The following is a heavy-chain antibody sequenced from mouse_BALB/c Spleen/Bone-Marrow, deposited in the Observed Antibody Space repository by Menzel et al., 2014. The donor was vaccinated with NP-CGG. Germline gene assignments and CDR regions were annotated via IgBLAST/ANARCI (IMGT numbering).Heavy chain of an antibody. J-gene: IGHJ4*01. CDR1: GFSLTGYG. CDR2: IWGDGST. V-gene: IGHV2-6-7*01. Sequence: VQLVESGPGLVAPSQSLSITCTVSGFSLTGYGVNWVRQPPGKGLEWLGMIWGDGSTDYNSALKSRLSISKDNSKSQVFLKMNRLQTEDTARYYCARGGNYYAMDYWGQGTSVTVSS. D-gene: IGHD2-1*01. CDR3: ARGGNYYAMDY.